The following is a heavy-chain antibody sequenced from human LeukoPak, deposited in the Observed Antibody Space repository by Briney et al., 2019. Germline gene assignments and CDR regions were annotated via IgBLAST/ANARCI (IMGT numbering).Heavy chain of an antibody. Sequence: QSGGSLRLSCAASGFTFSSYAMSWVRQAPGKGLEWVSFISDSSSAIYYADSVRGRFTVSRDNAKNSLYLQMNSLRAEDTAVYYCARRMDNDYWGQGTLVTVSS. D-gene: IGHD2-8*01. CDR1: GFTFSSYA. J-gene: IGHJ4*02. V-gene: IGHV3-48*04. CDR3: ARRMDNDY. CDR2: ISDSSSAI.